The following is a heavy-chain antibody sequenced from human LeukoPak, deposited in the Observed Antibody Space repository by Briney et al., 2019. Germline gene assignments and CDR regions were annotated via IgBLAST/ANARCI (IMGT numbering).Heavy chain of an antibody. J-gene: IGHJ4*02. CDR3: AKGGYCSGVSCLGY. V-gene: IGHV3-30*18. Sequence: GRSPRLSCAASGFTFSSYGMHWVRQAPGKGLEWVAVISYDGSNKYYADSARGRFTISRDNSKNTLYLQMNSLRAEDTAVYYCAKGGYCSGVSCLGYWGQGTLVTVSS. CDR2: ISYDGSNK. D-gene: IGHD2-15*01. CDR1: GFTFSSYG.